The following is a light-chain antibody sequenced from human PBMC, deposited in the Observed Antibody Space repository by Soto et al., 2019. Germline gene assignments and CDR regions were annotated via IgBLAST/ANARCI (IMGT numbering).Light chain of an antibody. CDR1: QSVSST. CDR3: QQYYQWPLT. CDR2: GTS. V-gene: IGKV3-15*01. Sequence: EIVMTQSPATLSVSPGERATLSCRASQSVSSTLAWYQQIPGQAPRLLIYGTSTRATGIPARFSGSGSGTEFTLTISSLQSEDFAFYYCQQYYQWPLTFGGGTTVEVK. J-gene: IGKJ4*01.